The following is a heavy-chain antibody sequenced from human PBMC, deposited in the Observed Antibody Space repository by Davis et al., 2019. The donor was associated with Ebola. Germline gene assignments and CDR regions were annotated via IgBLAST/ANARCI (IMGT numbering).Heavy chain of an antibody. V-gene: IGHV4-31*03. CDR1: GGSISSGGYY. CDR3: ARDWSGGRLPGTFDY. J-gene: IGHJ4*02. D-gene: IGHD2-15*01. CDR2: IYYSGST. Sequence: PSETLSLTCTVSGGSISSGGYYWSWIRQHPGKGLEWIGYIYYSGSTYYNPSLKSRVTISVDTSKNQFSLKLSSVTAADTAVYYCARDWSGGRLPGTFDYWGQGTLVTVSS.